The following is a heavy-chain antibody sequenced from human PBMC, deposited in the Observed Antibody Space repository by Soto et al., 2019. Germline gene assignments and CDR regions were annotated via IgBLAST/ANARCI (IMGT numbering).Heavy chain of an antibody. CDR3: AKGVSGQLCFDH. D-gene: IGHD5-18*01. CDR2: ISYDGRNK. CDR1: GFTYSSYD. V-gene: IGHV3-30*18. Sequence: QVQLVESGGSVVQPGGSLRLSCEASGFTYSSYDIHWVRQAPGKGLEWVAFISYDGRNKYYTDSVKGRFTISRDNSKNTLYLQMDSLRPEDTAVYYCAKGVSGQLCFDHWGQGTLVTVSS. J-gene: IGHJ4*02.